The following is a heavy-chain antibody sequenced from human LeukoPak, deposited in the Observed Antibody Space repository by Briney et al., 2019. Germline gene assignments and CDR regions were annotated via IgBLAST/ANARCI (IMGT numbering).Heavy chain of an antibody. CDR1: GGTFSSYA. Sequence: SVKVSCKASGGTFSSYAISWVRQAPGQGLEWMGGIIPIFGTANYAQKFQGRVTITADKSTSTAYMELSSLRSEDTAVYYCVVVAATHYFDYWGQGTLVTVSS. CDR2: IIPIFGTA. D-gene: IGHD2-15*01. J-gene: IGHJ4*02. CDR3: VVVAATHYFDY. V-gene: IGHV1-69*06.